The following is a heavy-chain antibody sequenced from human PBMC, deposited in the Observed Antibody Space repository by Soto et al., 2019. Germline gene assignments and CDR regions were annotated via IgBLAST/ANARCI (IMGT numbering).Heavy chain of an antibody. D-gene: IGHD2-15*01. CDR1: GFSLSTTGVG. CDR2: TYWDDDK. CDR3: ARVVDATLLDY. Sequence: GSGPTLVNPTQTLTLTCTFSGFSLSTTGVGVGWIRQPPGKALEWLALTYWDDDKRFSPSLKSRLTITKDTSKNQVVLTMTNMDPVDTATYYCARVVDATLLDYWGQGILVTVSS. J-gene: IGHJ4*02. V-gene: IGHV2-5*02.